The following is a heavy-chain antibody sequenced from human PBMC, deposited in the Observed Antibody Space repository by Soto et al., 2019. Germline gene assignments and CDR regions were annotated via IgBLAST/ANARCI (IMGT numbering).Heavy chain of an antibody. V-gene: IGHV5-10-1*01. CDR1: GYSFAGYW. Sequence: ESLKISCKGSGYSFAGYWITWVRQKPGKGLEWMGRIDPSHSQTYYSPSFRGHVTISATKSITTVFLQWSSLRASDTAMYYCARQIYDSDTGPNFQYYFDSWGQGTPVTVSS. CDR2: IDPSHSQT. J-gene: IGHJ4*02. CDR3: ARQIYDSDTGPNFQYYFDS. D-gene: IGHD3-22*01.